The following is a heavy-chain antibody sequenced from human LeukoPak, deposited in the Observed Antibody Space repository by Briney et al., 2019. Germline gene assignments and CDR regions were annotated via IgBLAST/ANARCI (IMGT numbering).Heavy chain of an antibody. V-gene: IGHV3-9*01. CDR2: ISWNSGST. CDR3: AKQGSSSWSSYYYYGMDV. J-gene: IGHJ6*02. D-gene: IGHD6-6*01. CDR1: GFTFDDHA. Sequence: GGSLRLSCAASGFTFDDHAMPWVRQAPGKGLEWVSGISWNSGSTAYADSVKGRFTISRDNAKNSLYLQMNSLRGEDTALYSCAKQGSSSWSSYYYYGMDVWGQGTTVTVSS.